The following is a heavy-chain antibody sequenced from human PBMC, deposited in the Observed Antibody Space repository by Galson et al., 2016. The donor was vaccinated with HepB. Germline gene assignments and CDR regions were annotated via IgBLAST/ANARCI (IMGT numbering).Heavy chain of an antibody. CDR1: GFSFSTSG. CDR3: GKHGGFDY. D-gene: IGHD3-16*01. V-gene: IGHV3-23*01. Sequence: SLRLSCAASGFSFSTSGMSWVRQTPGRGLEWVSGITGSGATTHYADSVKGRFTISRDNSKNMLYLYMNSLRAGDTAVYYCGKHGGFDYWGQGALVTVSS. J-gene: IGHJ4*02. CDR2: ITGSGATT.